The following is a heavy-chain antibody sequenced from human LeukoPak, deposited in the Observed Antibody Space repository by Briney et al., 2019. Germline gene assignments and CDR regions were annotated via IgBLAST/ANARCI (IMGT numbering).Heavy chain of an antibody. J-gene: IGHJ4*02. CDR1: GGTFSSYA. CDR2: IIPIFGTA. Sequence: SVKVSCKASGGTFSSYAISWVRQAPGQGLEWMGGIIPIFGTANYAQKFQGRVTITADKSTSTAYMELSSLTSEDMAVYYCARVVKYSSGPLTDLLPYYFDSWGQGTLVTVSS. CDR3: ARVVKYSSGPLTDLLPYYFDS. V-gene: IGHV1-69*06. D-gene: IGHD6-19*01.